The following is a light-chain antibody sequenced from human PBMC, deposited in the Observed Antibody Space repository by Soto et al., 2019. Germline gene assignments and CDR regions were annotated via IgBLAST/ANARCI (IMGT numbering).Light chain of an antibody. J-gene: IGKJ1*01. V-gene: IGKV3-20*01. CDR1: QSVSSIY. Sequence: ETVLTQSPGTLSLSPGERASLSCRASQSVSSIYLAWYQQKPGQAPRLLIYGASIRATGIPDRFSGSGSGTDFTLTISSLEPEDFAVYYCQHYGSSLWTFGQGTKVEIK. CDR2: GAS. CDR3: QHYGSSLWT.